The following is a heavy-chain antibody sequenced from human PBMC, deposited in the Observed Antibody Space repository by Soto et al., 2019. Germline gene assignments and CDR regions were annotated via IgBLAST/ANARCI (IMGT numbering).Heavy chain of an antibody. J-gene: IGHJ6*02. CDR1: GGSISSGGYY. CDR2: IYYSGGT. CDR3: ARDRRITMVRTYYYYGMDV. V-gene: IGHV4-31*03. Sequence: QVQLQESGPGLVKPSQTLSLTCTVSGGSISSGGYYWSWIRQHPGKGLEWIGYIYYSGGTYYNPSLKSRVTISVDTSKNQFSLKLSSVTAADTAVYYCARDRRITMVRTYYYYGMDVWGQGTTVTVSS. D-gene: IGHD3-10*01.